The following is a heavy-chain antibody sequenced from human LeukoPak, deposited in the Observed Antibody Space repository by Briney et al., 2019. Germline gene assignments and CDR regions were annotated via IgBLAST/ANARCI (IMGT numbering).Heavy chain of an antibody. D-gene: IGHD3-10*01. Sequence: GGSLRLSCAASGSTFRSYWMHWVRQAPGKGLEWVSGINWNGGSTGYADSVKGRFTISRDNAKNSLYLQMNSLRAEDTALYYCAKDGAGDHYYYMDVWGKGTTVTISS. CDR1: GSTFRSYW. J-gene: IGHJ6*03. CDR2: INWNGGST. CDR3: AKDGAGDHYYYMDV. V-gene: IGHV3-20*04.